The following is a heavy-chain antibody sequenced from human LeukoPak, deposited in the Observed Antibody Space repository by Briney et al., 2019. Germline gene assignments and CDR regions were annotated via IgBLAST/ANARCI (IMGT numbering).Heavy chain of an antibody. CDR2: IIPIFGTA. V-gene: IGHV1-69*05. J-gene: IGHJ4*02. CDR3: AMRYSGYVNPHQTDFDY. CDR1: GGTFSSYA. Sequence: SVKVSCKASGGTFSSYAISWVRQAPGQGLEWMGGIIPIFGTANYAQKFQGRVTITTDESTSTAYMELSSLRSEDTAVYYCAMRYSGYVNPHQTDFDYWGQGTLVTVSS. D-gene: IGHD5-12*01.